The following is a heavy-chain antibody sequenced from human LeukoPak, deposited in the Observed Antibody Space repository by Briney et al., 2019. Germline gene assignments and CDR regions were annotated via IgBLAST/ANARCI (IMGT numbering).Heavy chain of an antibody. CDR1: GYTFITYD. D-gene: IGHD1-26*01. Sequence: GASVKVSCKASGYTFITYDINWVRQATGQGLEWMGWMNPNSGNTGYAQKFQGRVTITRNTSISTAYMELSSLRSEDTAVYYCARALTRVGATPLGYWGQGTLVTVSS. J-gene: IGHJ4*02. CDR2: MNPNSGNT. CDR3: ARALTRVGATPLGY. V-gene: IGHV1-8*03.